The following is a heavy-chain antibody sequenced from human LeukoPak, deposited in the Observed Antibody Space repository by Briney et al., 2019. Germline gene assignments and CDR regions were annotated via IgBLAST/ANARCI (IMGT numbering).Heavy chain of an antibody. CDR3: ARSYDYVWGSYRSHAFDI. Sequence: GASVKVSCKASGYTFTSYYMHWVRQAPGQGLEWMGIINPSGGSTSYAQKFQGRVTMTRDTSTSTVYMELSSLRSEDTAVYYCARSYDYVWGSYRSHAFDIWGQGTMVTVSS. V-gene: IGHV1-46*01. CDR1: GYTFTSYY. CDR2: INPSGGST. J-gene: IGHJ3*02. D-gene: IGHD3-16*02.